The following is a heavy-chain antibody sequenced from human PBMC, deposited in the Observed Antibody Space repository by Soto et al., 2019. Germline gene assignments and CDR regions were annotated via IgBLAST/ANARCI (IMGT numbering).Heavy chain of an antibody. CDR3: ARNAVGTYHFDY. D-gene: IGHD1-1*01. Sequence: QVQLVQSGAEVKKPGASVKVSCKASGYTFSNYAMHWVRQAPGQRLEWMGWINAGNGNTKYSQKFQGRVTITRDTSASTAYMELSSLRSEDTAVYYCARNAVGTYHFDYWGQGTLVTVSS. J-gene: IGHJ4*02. V-gene: IGHV1-3*01. CDR2: INAGNGNT. CDR1: GYTFSNYA.